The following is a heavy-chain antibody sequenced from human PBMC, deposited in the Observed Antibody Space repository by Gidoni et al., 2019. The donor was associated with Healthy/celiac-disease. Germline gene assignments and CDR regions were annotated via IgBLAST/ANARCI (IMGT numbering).Heavy chain of an antibody. Sequence: QVQLQESGPGLVKPSQPLSLTCPVSGGSISSGSYYWSWIRQPAGKGLEWIGRIYTSGSTNYNPSLKSRVTISVDTSKNQFSLKLSSVTAADTAVYYCARGGVVAASDYWGQGTLVTVSS. V-gene: IGHV4-61*02. CDR3: ARGGVVAASDY. CDR1: GGSISSGSYY. CDR2: IYTSGST. J-gene: IGHJ4*02. D-gene: IGHD2-15*01.